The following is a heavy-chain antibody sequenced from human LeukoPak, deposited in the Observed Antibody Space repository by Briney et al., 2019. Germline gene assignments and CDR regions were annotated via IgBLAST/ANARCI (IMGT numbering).Heavy chain of an antibody. V-gene: IGHV3-23*01. CDR1: GFTFNNYA. CDR2: TAGSGISK. J-gene: IGHJ4*02. CDR3: ARLPTFYYDSSGYHYDY. Sequence: GGSLRLSCVASGFTFNNYAMSWVRQAPGRGLEWASSTAGSGISKDYADSVKGRFTISKDKSKNTLYLQMDDLRAEDTGVYFCARLPTFYYDSSGYHYDYWGQGTLVTVPS. D-gene: IGHD3-22*01.